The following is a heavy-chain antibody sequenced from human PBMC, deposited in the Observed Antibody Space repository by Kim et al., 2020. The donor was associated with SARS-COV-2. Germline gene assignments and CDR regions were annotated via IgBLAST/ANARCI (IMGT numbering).Heavy chain of an antibody. Sequence: KRYSTSLKSRLTITKDTSKNQVVLTMTNMDPVDTATYYCAHSNKGSSWSYWGQGTLVTVSS. J-gene: IGHJ4*02. CDR3: AHSNKGSSWSY. D-gene: IGHD6-13*01. V-gene: IGHV2-5*01. CDR2: K.